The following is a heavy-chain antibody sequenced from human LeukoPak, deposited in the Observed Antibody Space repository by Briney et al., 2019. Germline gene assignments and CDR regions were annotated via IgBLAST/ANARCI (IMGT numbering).Heavy chain of an antibody. J-gene: IGHJ6*03. CDR1: GGSISSSSYY. CDR2: NSGST. D-gene: IGHD2-2*01. V-gene: IGHV4-39*01. Sequence: KPSETLSLTCTVSGGSISSSSYYWGWIRQPPGKGLEWIGSNSGSTYYNPSLKSRVTISVDTSKNQFSLKLSSVTAADTAVYYCVVVVPAAILYYYYMDVWGKGTTVTVSS. CDR3: VVVVPAAILYYYYMDV.